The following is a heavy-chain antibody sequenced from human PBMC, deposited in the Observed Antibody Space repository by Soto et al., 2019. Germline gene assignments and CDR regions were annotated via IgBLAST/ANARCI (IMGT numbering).Heavy chain of an antibody. J-gene: IGHJ3*02. Sequence: GGSLRLSCAASGFTFSSYAMHWVRQAPGKGLEWVAVISYDGSNKYYADSVKGRFTISRDNSKNTLYLQMNSLRAEDTAVYYCAHPRGYGVFEAYDIWGQGAVVTVSS. V-gene: IGHV3-30-3*01. CDR2: ISYDGSNK. CDR1: GFTFSSYA. CDR3: AHPRGYGVFEAYDI. D-gene: IGHD4-17*01.